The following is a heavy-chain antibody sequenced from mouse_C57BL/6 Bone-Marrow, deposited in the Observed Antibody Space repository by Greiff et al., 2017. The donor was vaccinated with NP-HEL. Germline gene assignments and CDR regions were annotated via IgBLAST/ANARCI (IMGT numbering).Heavy chain of an antibody. D-gene: IGHD1-1*01. Sequence: EVKVVESGEGLVKPGGSLKLSCAASGFTFSSYAMSWVRQTPEKRLEWVAYISSGGDYIYYADTVKGRFTLSRDNARNTLYLQMSRLKSEDTGMYYCTRDIGVVARYFDVWGTGTTVTVSS. CDR2: ISSGGDYI. V-gene: IGHV5-9-1*02. CDR1: GFTFSSYA. J-gene: IGHJ1*03. CDR3: TRDIGVVARYFDV.